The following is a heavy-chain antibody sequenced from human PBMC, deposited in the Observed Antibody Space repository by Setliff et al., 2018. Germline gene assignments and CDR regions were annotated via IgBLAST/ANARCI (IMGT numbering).Heavy chain of an antibody. J-gene: IGHJ4*02. D-gene: IGHD3-16*01. CDR3: ARDGGEY. CDR1: GFTFSNAW. Sequence: GGSLRLSCAASGFTFSNAWMSWVRQAPGKGLEWVANIKQDGSEKYYVDSVKGRFAISRDNAKNSLYLQMNSLRAEDTAVYYCARDGGEYWGQGTLVTVSS. V-gene: IGHV3-7*01. CDR2: IKQDGSEK.